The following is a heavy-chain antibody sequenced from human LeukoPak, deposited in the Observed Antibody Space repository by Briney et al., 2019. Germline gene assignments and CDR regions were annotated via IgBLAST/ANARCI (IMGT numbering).Heavy chain of an antibody. V-gene: IGHV1-8*01. D-gene: IGHD1-26*01. Sequence: ASVKVSCKASGYTFTSYDINWVRQATGQGLEWVGYMNPNSGYTGYAQKFQGRVTMTRNTSISTAYMELSNLRSEDTAVYYCARVPREIMSIWGQGTMVTVSS. CDR3: ARVPREIMSI. J-gene: IGHJ3*02. CDR1: GYTFTSYD. CDR2: MNPNSGYT.